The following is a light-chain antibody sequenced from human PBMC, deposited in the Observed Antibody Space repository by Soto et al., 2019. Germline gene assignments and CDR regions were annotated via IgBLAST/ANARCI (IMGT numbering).Light chain of an antibody. V-gene: IGLV2-14*03. Sequence: QPVLTQPASVSGSPGQAITISCTGSTSDIGSQNYVSWYQHVPGKAPRLLMSDVGRRTSVVSSRFSGSKSANTASLTISGLRPEGEADYYCTSYSDNRVLFGGGTKVPVL. CDR1: TSDIGSQNY. CDR2: DVG. CDR3: TSYSDNRVL. J-gene: IGLJ2*01.